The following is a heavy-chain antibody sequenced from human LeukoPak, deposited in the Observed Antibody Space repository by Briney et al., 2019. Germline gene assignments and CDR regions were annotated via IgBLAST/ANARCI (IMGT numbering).Heavy chain of an antibody. D-gene: IGHD2-8*01. CDR3: ARGSRLTKPYYYYYYMDV. V-gene: IGHV4-34*01. J-gene: IGHJ6*03. CDR1: GGSFSGYY. Sequence: SETLSLTCAVYGGSFSGYYWSWIRQPPGKGLEWIGEINHSGSTNYNPSLKSRVTISVDTSENQFSLKLSSVTAADTAVYYCARGSRLTKPYYYYYYMDVWGKGTTVTVSS. CDR2: INHSGST.